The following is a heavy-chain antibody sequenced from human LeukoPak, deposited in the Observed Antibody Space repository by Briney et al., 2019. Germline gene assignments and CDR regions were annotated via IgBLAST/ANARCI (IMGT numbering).Heavy chain of an antibody. Sequence: PGGSLRLSCAASGFTFSSYAMSWVRQAPGKGLEWVSAISGSGGSTYYADSVKGRFTISRDNSKNTLYLQMNSLRAEDTAVYYCTRSDSGWYFDYFDYWGQGTLVTVSS. CDR1: GFTFSSYA. CDR3: TRSDSGWYFDYFDY. J-gene: IGHJ4*02. D-gene: IGHD6-19*01. V-gene: IGHV3-23*01. CDR2: ISGSGGST.